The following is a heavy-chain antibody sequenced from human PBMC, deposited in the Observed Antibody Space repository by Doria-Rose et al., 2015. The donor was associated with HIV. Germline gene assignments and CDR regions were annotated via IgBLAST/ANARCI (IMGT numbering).Heavy chain of an antibody. Sequence: RQPPGKALEWIGYTYYTGITNYNPSLKSRVTISLDTSKNQFYLHLNSVTAADTAVYYCAATTYYDYVEGAYRPPRGAFHIWGQGSMVSVSS. V-gene: IGHV4-59*01. CDR2: TYYTGIT. J-gene: IGHJ3*02. D-gene: IGHD3-16*02. CDR3: AATTYYDYVEGAYRPPRGAFHI.